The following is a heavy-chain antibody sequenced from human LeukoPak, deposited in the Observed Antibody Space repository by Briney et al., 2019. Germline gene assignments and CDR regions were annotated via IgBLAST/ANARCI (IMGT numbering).Heavy chain of an antibody. CDR1: GGSISSYY. V-gene: IGHV4-59*01. D-gene: IGHD5-18*01. Sequence: PSETLSLTCTVSGGSISSYYWSWIRQPPGRGLEWIGYGYYSGRTKYNPSLKSRVTISADTSKNHLSLRLTSVAAADTAVYYCAGGTYSYGYDYWGQGTLVTVSS. CDR3: AGGTYSYGYDY. CDR2: GYYSGRT. J-gene: IGHJ4*02.